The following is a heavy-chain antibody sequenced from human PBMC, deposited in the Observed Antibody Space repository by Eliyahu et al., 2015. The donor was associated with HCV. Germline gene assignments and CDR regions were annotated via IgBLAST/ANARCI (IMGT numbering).Heavy chain of an antibody. CDR2: MYYSGAP. Sequence: QVQLHESGPGLVKPSETLSLTCTVSGGSISTSDFFWGWIRQPPGKGLEWIADMYYSGAPHPNSSLKSRVTISVDTSKNKFSLSLTSVTAADTAVYYCVRRFHCSTDHCLIGDNKIDSWGQGTLVTVSS. CDR3: VRRFHCSTDHCLIGDNKIDS. J-gene: IGHJ5*01. V-gene: IGHV4-39*01. CDR1: GGSISTSDFF. D-gene: IGHD2-2*01.